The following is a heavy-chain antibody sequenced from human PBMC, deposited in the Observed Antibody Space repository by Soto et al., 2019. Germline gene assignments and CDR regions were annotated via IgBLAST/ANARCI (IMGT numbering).Heavy chain of an antibody. Sequence: ASVKLSCKACGYTFTSYAMHWVRQAPKQRLEWMGWINAGNGNTKYSQKFQGRVTITRDTSASTAYMELSSLRSEDTAVYYCARGRAGDRSWDAFDIWGQGTIVTVSS. J-gene: IGHJ3*02. D-gene: IGHD7-27*01. CDR3: ARGRAGDRSWDAFDI. V-gene: IGHV1-3*01. CDR1: GYTFTSYA. CDR2: INAGNGNT.